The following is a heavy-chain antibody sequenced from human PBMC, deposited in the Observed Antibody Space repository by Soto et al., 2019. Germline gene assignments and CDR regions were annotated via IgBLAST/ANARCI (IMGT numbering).Heavy chain of an antibody. V-gene: IGHV3-30*04. CDR2: ISYDGSNK. Sequence: GGSPRLSCAASGFTFSSYAMHWVRQAPGKGLEWVAVISYDGSNKYYADSEKGRFTISRDNSKNTLYLQMNSLRAEDTAVYYCARAGVTVLLWFGEFYGMDVWGQGTTVTVSS. CDR1: GFTFSSYA. J-gene: IGHJ6*02. D-gene: IGHD3-10*01. CDR3: ARAGVTVLLWFGEFYGMDV.